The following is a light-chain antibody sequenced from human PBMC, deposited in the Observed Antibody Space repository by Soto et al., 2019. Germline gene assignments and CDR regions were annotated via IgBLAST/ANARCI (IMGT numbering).Light chain of an antibody. CDR3: EQYGSSPPYT. V-gene: IGKV3-20*01. Sequence: EIVLTQSPGTLSLSPGERATLSCRASQSVSSSYLAWYQQKPGQAPRLLIYGAYSRATGIPDRFSGSGSGTDFTLTMSRLEPEDFAVYYCEQYGSSPPYTFGQGTKLEIK. J-gene: IGKJ2*01. CDR2: GAY. CDR1: QSVSSSY.